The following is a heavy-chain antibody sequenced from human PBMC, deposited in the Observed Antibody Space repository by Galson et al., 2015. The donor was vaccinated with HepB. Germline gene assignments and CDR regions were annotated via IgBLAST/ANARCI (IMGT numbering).Heavy chain of an antibody. CDR1: GFTFSSYA. V-gene: IGHV1-69*01. J-gene: IGHJ6*02. D-gene: IGHD2-2*01. CDR2: IIPIFGTA. CDR3: ARSIVVPAAMELYYGMDV. Sequence: SCAASGFTFSSYAISWVRQAPGQGLEWMGGIIPIFGTANYAQKFQGRVTITADESTSTAYMELSSLRSEDTAVYYCARSIVVPAAMELYYGMDVWGQGTTVTVSS.